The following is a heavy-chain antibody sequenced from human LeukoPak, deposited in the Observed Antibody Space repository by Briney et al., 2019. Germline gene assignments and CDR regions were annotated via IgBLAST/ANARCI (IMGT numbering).Heavy chain of an antibody. CDR1: GGSISSYY. CDR3: ARVPSKIAVAGFFDY. J-gene: IGHJ4*02. D-gene: IGHD6-19*01. V-gene: IGHV4-59*01. CDR2: IYYSGST. Sequence: SETLSLTCTVSGGSISSYYWSWIRQPPGKGLEWIGYIYYSGSTNYNPSLKSRVTISVDTSKNQFSLKLSSVTAADTAVYYCARVPSKIAVAGFFDYWGQGTLVTVSS.